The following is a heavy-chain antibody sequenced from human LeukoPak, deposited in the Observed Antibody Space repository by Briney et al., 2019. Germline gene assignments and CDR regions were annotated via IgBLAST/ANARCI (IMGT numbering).Heavy chain of an antibody. D-gene: IGHD3-3*01. V-gene: IGHV3-7*01. J-gene: IGHJ4*02. Sequence: PGGSLRLSCAASGFTFSSYWMSWVRQAPGKGLEWVANIKQDGSEKYYVDSVKGRFTISRDNAKNSLYLQMNSLRAEDTAVYYCARDIRFLEWLSIYFDYWGQGTLVTVSS. CDR2: IKQDGSEK. CDR3: ARDIRFLEWLSIYFDY. CDR1: GFTFSSYW.